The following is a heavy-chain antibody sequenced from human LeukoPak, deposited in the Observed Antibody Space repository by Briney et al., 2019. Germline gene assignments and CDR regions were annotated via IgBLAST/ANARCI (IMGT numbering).Heavy chain of an antibody. J-gene: IGHJ4*02. CDR3: ARVGYSSGWHGGYFDY. D-gene: IGHD6-19*01. CDR1: GYTFTIYD. Sequence: GASVRVSCKASGYTFTIYDIHWVRQATGQGLEWMGWMNPNTGDTASAQKFQARLTITRNTSISTAYMDLSSLRSEDTAVYYCARVGYSSGWHGGYFDYWGQGTLVTVSS. V-gene: IGHV1-8*03. CDR2: MNPNTGDT.